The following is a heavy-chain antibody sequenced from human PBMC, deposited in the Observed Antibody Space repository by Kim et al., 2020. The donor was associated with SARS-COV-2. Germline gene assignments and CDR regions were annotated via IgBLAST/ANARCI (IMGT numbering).Heavy chain of an antibody. CDR1: GFTFSSYA. CDR3: AKGGRYYGSSGALGY. J-gene: IGHJ4*02. Sequence: GGSLRLSCAASGFTFSSYAMSWVRQAPGKGLEWVSAISGSGGSTYYADSVKGRFTISRDNSKNTLYLQMNSLRAEDTAVYYCAKGGRYYGSSGALGYWGQGTLVTVSS. D-gene: IGHD3-22*01. V-gene: IGHV3-23*01. CDR2: ISGSGGST.